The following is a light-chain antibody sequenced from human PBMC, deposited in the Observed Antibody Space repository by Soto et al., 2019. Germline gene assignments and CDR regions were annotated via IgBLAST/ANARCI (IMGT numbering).Light chain of an antibody. CDR2: DAS. Sequence: EIVLTHSPATLSVSPGERATLSCRASQSVGSNLAWYQQRPGQPPRLLIYDASTRATDIPARFSGGGSGTEFTITISRLQSEDFAVYYCQQYNNWPYTFGQGTKLQIK. V-gene: IGKV3-15*01. J-gene: IGKJ2*01. CDR1: QSVGSN. CDR3: QQYNNWPYT.